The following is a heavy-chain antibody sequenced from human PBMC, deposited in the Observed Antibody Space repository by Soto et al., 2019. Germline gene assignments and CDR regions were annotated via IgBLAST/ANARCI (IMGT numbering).Heavy chain of an antibody. V-gene: IGHV4-30-2*01. CDR1: GGSISSGGFS. Sequence: QLQLQESASGLVKPSQTLSLTCAVSGGSISSGGFSWTWIRQPPGKVLVFIGYIYYSGGTYYNPSLKSRFTMSVDRSKNQFSLRLSSVTAADTSVYYCARATFCRKGYYDATDDYFFDYWGQGTLVTVSS. J-gene: IGHJ4*02. D-gene: IGHD3-22*01. CDR3: ARATFCRKGYYDATDDYFFDY. CDR2: IYYSGGT.